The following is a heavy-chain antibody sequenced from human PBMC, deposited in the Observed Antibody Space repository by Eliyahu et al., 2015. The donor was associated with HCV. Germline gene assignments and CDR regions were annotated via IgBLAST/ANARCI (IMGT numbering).Heavy chain of an antibody. D-gene: IGHD5-24*01. V-gene: IGHV3-49*04. Sequence: EVQLVESGGGLVQPGRSLRLSCTASGFTFGDYAMSWVRQAPGKGAEWLAFIRSKAYGGTTEYAASVKGRFTISRDDSEGIAYLQMNSLKTDDTAVYYCAREHGYKNDYWGQGTRVTVSS. CDR3: AREHGYKNDY. CDR1: GFTFGDYA. CDR2: IRSKAYGGTT. J-gene: IGHJ4*02.